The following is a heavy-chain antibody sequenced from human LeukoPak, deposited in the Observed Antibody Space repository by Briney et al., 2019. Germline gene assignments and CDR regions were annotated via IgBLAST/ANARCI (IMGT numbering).Heavy chain of an antibody. CDR2: IYYSGNT. Sequence: SETLSLTCTVSDDSISTRTYYWDWIRQPPGKGLEWLGSIYYSGNTYYNPSLKSRVTISVDTSKNQFSLRLTSVTAADTAVYYCARQSLVPYFDFWGQGTLVIVSS. V-gene: IGHV4-39*01. CDR1: DDSISTRTYY. CDR3: ARQSLVPYFDF. D-gene: IGHD2-21*01. J-gene: IGHJ4*02.